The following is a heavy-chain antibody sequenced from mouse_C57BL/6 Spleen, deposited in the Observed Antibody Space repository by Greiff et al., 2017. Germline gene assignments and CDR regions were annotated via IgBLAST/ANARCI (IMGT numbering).Heavy chain of an antibody. CDR2: IHPNSGST. V-gene: IGHV1-64*01. D-gene: IGHD1-1*01. Sequence: VQLQQPGAELVKPGASVKLSCKASGYTFTSYWMHWVKQRPGQGLEWIGMIHPNSGSTNYNEKFKSKATLTVDKSSSTAYMQLRSLTSEDSTVNYCARNYGSSYYFDYWGQGTTLTVSS. CDR1: GYTFTSYW. J-gene: IGHJ2*01. CDR3: ARNYGSSYYFDY.